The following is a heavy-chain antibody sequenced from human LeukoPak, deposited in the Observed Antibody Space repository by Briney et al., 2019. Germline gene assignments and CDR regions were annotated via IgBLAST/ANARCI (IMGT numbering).Heavy chain of an antibody. CDR1: GFTFSSYA. D-gene: IGHD3-22*01. J-gene: IGHJ4*02. Sequence: GGSLRLSCAASGFTFSSYAMSWVRQAPGKGLEWVANIKQDGSEKYYVDSVKGRFTISRDNAKNSLYLQMNSLRAEDTAVYYCATEYYYDSSGYLYWGQGTLVTVSS. V-gene: IGHV3-7*03. CDR2: IKQDGSEK. CDR3: ATEYYYDSSGYLY.